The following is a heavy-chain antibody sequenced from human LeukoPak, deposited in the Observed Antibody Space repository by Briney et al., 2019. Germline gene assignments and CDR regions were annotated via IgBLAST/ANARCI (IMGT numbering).Heavy chain of an antibody. V-gene: IGHV4-59*01. J-gene: IGHJ4*02. D-gene: IGHD3-10*01. CDR1: GGSITSYY. Sequence: SETLSLTCIVSGGSITSYYWSWIRQPPGKGLEWIGYIYYSGSTNYNPSLKSRVTISVDTSKNQFSLKLSSVTAADTAVYYCARSGAWFGELLEPFDYWGQGTLVTVSS. CDR2: IYYSGST. CDR3: ARSGAWFGELLEPFDY.